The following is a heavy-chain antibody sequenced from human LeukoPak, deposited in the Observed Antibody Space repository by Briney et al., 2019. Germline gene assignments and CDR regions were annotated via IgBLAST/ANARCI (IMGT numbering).Heavy chain of an antibody. CDR2: ISYDGNNK. J-gene: IGHJ4*02. D-gene: IGHD5-24*01. Sequence: GGSLRLSCAASGFTFSSYGMHWVRHAPGKGLEWVAVISYDGNNKYYADSVKGRFTISRDNSKNTLYLQMSSLRAEDTAVYYCAKAAGMATISYFDYWGQGTLVTVST. CDR3: AKAAGMATISYFDY. V-gene: IGHV3-30*18. CDR1: GFTFSSYG.